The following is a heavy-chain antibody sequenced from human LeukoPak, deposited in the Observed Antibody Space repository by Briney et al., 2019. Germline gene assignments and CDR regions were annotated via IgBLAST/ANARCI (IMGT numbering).Heavy chain of an antibody. J-gene: IGHJ4*02. Sequence: SETLSLTCTVSGDSISSSSYYWGWIRQPPGKGLEWIGTIFYSGDTYYNPSLKSRITISVDTSKSQFSLKLSSVTAADTAVYYCARQTGSGLFILPGGQGTLVTVSS. CDR2: IFYSGDT. CDR3: ARQTGSGLFILP. D-gene: IGHD3/OR15-3a*01. V-gene: IGHV4-39*01. CDR1: GDSISSSSYY.